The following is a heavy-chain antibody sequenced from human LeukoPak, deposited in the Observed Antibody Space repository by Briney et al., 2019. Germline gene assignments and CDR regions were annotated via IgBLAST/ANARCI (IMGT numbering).Heavy chain of an antibody. V-gene: IGHV4-59*01. CDR3: ARGRPVLTRGYFDY. CDR2: IYYSGST. CDR1: GGSITSYY. J-gene: IGHJ4*02. D-gene: IGHD4/OR15-4a*01. Sequence: SETLSLTCTVSGGSITSYYWSWIRQPPGKGLEWIGYIYYSGSTNYHPSLKSRVTISVDTSKNQFSLKLRSVTAADTAVYYCARGRPVLTRGYFDYWGQGTLVTVSS.